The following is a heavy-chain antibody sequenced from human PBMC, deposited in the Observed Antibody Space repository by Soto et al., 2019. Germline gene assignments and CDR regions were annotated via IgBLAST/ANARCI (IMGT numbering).Heavy chain of an antibody. CDR1: GYTFSGHW. Sequence: GESLKISCKTSGYTFSGHWISWVRQVSGKGLQWMGNIDPSDSYINYNPAFRGHVTFSVDKSSSTAYLHWRSLGPSDTAIYYCARHGAAIWLGYWGQGTLVTVSS. CDR3: ARHGAAIWLGY. J-gene: IGHJ4*02. CDR2: IDPSDSYI. V-gene: IGHV5-10-1*01. D-gene: IGHD6-19*01.